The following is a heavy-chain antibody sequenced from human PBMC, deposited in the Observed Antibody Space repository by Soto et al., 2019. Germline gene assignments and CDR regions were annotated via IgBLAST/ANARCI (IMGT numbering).Heavy chain of an antibody. CDR3: AKAGDSTTPKYYYYYYYGMDV. CDR2: ISYDGSNK. CDR1: GFTFSSYG. D-gene: IGHD6-13*01. Sequence: GGSLRLSCAASGFTFSSYGMHWVRQAPGKGLEWVAVISYDGSNKYYADSVKGRFTISRDNSNNTLYLQMNSLRAEDTAVYYCAKAGDSTTPKYYYYYYYGMDVWGQGTTVTVSS. J-gene: IGHJ6*02. V-gene: IGHV3-30*18.